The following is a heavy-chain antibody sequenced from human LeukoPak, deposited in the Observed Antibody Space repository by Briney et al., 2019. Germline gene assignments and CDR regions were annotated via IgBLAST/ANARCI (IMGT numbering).Heavy chain of an antibody. Sequence: PGGSLRLSCAASGFTFSSYGMHWVRQAPGKGLEWVAVISYDGSNKYYADSVKGRFTISRDNSKNTLYLQMSSLRAEDTAIYYCATGFGDFGNGANFWATWGQGTLVTVSS. CDR3: ATGFGDFGNGANFWAT. CDR2: ISYDGSNK. J-gene: IGHJ5*02. D-gene: IGHD2-21*01. V-gene: IGHV3-30*03. CDR1: GFTFSSYG.